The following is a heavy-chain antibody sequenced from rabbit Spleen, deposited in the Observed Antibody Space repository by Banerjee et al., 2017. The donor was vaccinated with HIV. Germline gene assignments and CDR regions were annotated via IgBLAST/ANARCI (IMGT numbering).Heavy chain of an antibody. CDR2: IYTGDGST. V-gene: IGHV1S45*01. Sequence: QQQLEESGGDLVKPEGSLTLTCKASGFDFSSYYDMCWVRQAPGKGREWIGYIYTGDGSTGYASWVNGRFSISKTSSTTITLQMTSLTGADTATYFCGRGGDWGSRFDLWGPGTLVTVS. J-gene: IGHJ6*01. CDR3: GRGGDWGSRFDL. CDR1: GFDFSSYYD. D-gene: IGHD2-1*01.